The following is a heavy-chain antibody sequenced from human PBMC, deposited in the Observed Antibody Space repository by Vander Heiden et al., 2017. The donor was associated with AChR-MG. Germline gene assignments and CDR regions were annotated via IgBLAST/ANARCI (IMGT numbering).Heavy chain of an antibody. J-gene: IGHJ4*02. CDR2: ISAYNGNT. V-gene: IGHV1-18*01. CDR1: GYTFTSYG. Sequence: QVQLVQSGAEVKKPGASVKVSCKASGYTFTSYGISWLRQAPGQGLEWMGWISAYNGNTNYAQKLQGRVTMTTDTSTSTAYMEMRSLRSEDTAVYYCARDRVPYYYDSSGYFDYWGQVTLVTVSS. D-gene: IGHD3-22*01. CDR3: ARDRVPYYYDSSGYFDY.